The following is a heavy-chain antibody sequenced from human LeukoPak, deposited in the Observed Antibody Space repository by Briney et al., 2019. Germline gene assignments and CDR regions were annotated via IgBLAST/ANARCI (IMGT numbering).Heavy chain of an antibody. CDR3: ARARGSGSYYGHDYYYYYYMDV. D-gene: IGHD3-10*01. J-gene: IGHJ6*03. Sequence: ASVKVSCKASGYTFTTDYIHWVRQAPGQGLEWKGIINPSGGSTTYAQKFQGRVIMTGDTSTSTVYMELRSLRSEDTAVYYCARARGSGSYYGHDYYYYYYMDVWGQGTTVTASS. CDR2: INPSGGST. CDR1: GYTFTTDY. V-gene: IGHV1-46*01.